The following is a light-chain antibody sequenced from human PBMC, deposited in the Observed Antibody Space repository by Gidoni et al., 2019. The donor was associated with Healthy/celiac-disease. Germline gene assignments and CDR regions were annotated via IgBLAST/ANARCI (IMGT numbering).Light chain of an antibody. CDR2: AAS. V-gene: IGKV1-39*01. J-gene: IGKJ3*01. CDR1: QSISSY. CDR3: QQSYSTPFT. Sequence: DIQMTKSPSSLSASVGDRVTITCRASQSISSYLNWYQQQPGKAPKLLIYAASSLQSGVPSRFSGRGSGTDFTLTISRLQPEDFATYYCQQSYSTPFTFGPGTKVDIK.